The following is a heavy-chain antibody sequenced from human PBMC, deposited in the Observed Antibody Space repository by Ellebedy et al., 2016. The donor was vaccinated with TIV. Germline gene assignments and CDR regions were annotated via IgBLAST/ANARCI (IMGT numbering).Heavy chain of an antibody. J-gene: IGHJ6*02. CDR1: GGSFSGYS. D-gene: IGHD2-2*01. CDR2: INHSGST. CDR3: ARVVVTAAMRLYYYYRMDV. V-gene: IGHV4-34*01. Sequence: MPSETLSLTCAVSGGSFSGYSWSWIRQPPGKGLEWLGEINHSGSTRYNPSLKSRVTISVDTSKNQFSLKLSPVTAADTAVYYCARVVVTAAMRLYYYYRMDVWGQGTTVTVSS.